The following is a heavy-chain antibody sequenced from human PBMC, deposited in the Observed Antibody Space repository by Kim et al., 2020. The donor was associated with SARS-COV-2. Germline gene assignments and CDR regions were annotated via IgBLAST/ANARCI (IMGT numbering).Heavy chain of an antibody. CDR2: INPNSGGT. V-gene: IGHV1-2*06. D-gene: IGHD6-19*01. J-gene: IGHJ6*02. CDR1: GYTFTGYY. CDR3: ASPGYSSGPNNYYYYYGMDV. Sequence: ASVKVSCKASGYTFTGYYMHWVRQAPGQGLEWMGRINPNSGGTNYAQKFQGRVTMTRDTSISTAYMELSRLRSDDTAVYYCASPGYSSGPNNYYYYYGMDVWGQGTTVTVSS.